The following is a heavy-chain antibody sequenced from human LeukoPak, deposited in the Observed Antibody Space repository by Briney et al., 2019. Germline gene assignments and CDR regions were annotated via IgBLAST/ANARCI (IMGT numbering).Heavy chain of an antibody. J-gene: IGHJ3*02. Sequence: GGSLRLSCAASGFTFDDYAMHWVRQALGKGLEWVSGISWNSGRIGYAGSVKGRFTISRDNAKNSLYLQMNSLRAEGTALYYCAKDIRGSGEDAFDIWGQGTMVTVSS. CDR2: ISWNSGRI. D-gene: IGHD3-16*01. CDR3: AKDIRGSGEDAFDI. V-gene: IGHV3-9*01. CDR1: GFTFDDYA.